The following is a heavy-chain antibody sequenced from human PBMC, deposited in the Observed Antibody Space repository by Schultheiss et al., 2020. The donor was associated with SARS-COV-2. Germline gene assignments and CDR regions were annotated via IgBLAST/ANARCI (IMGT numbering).Heavy chain of an antibody. CDR2: ISYDGSNK. J-gene: IGHJ4*02. D-gene: IGHD3-9*01. CDR3: AKKYTITRTVDGLDY. V-gene: IGHV3-30*18. Sequence: GGSLRLSCAASGFTFSSYAMSWVRQAPGKGLEWVAVISYDGSNKYYADSVKGRFTISRDNSKNTLYLQMNSLRAEDTAVYYCAKKYTITRTVDGLDYWGQGTMVTVSS. CDR1: GFTFSSYA.